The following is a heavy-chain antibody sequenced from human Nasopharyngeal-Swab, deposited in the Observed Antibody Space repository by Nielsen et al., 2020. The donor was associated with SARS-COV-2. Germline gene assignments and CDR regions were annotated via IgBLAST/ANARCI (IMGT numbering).Heavy chain of an antibody. CDR2: INSDGSST. CDR3: ARDRIGVGMDV. D-gene: IGHD2-15*01. V-gene: IGHV3-74*01. CDR1: GFTFSSYW. J-gene: IGHJ6*02. Sequence: GESLKISRAASGFTFSSYWMHWVRQAPGKGLVWVSRINSDGSSTSYADSVKGRFTISRDNAKNTLYLQMNSLRAEDTAVYYCARDRIGVGMDVWGQGTTVTVSS.